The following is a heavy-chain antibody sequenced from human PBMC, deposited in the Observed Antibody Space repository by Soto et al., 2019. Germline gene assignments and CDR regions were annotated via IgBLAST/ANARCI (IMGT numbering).Heavy chain of an antibody. Sequence: PSETLSLTCTVSCGSISSDGYYWSWIRQHPGKGLEWIGYIYYSGSTYYNPSLKSRVTISVDTSKNQFSLKLSSVTAADTAVYYCARNPEFSHPDYYYGMDVWGQGTTVTVSS. CDR3: ARNPEFSHPDYYYGMDV. CDR1: CGSISSDGYY. V-gene: IGHV4-31*03. J-gene: IGHJ6*02. CDR2: IYYSGST. D-gene: IGHD3-16*02.